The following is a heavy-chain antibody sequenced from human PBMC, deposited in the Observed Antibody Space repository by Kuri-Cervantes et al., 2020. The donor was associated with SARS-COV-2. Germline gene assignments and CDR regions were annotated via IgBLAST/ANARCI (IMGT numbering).Heavy chain of an antibody. CDR2: IYYSGST. D-gene: IGHD2-2*02. CDR3: ARGRVEYQLLYVFHDYYYGMDV. J-gene: IGHJ6*02. Sequence: SETLSLTCTVSGGSISSSSYYWGWIRQPPGKGLEWIGSIYYSGSTNYNPSLKSRVTISVDTSKNQFSLKLSSVTAADTAVYYCARGRVEYQLLYVFHDYYYGMDVWGQGTTVTVSS. CDR1: GGSISSSSYY. V-gene: IGHV4-39*07.